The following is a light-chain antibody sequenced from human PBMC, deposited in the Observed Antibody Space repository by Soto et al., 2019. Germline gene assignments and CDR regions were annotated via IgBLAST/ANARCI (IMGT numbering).Light chain of an antibody. Sequence: QAVVTQPPSVSGAPGQRVTISCTGSSSNIGAGYDVHWYQQLPGTAPKLLIYGDSNRPSGVPDRISGSKSGTSASLAITGLQAEDEAVYYCQSYDSSLSGVVFGGGTQLTVL. V-gene: IGLV1-40*01. J-gene: IGLJ2*01. CDR2: GDS. CDR1: SSNIGAGYD. CDR3: QSYDSSLSGVV.